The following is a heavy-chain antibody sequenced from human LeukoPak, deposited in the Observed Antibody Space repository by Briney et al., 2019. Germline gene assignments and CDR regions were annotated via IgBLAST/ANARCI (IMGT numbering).Heavy chain of an antibody. V-gene: IGHV1-69*04. CDR3: ARGVAAAGTPIYYYYGMDV. CDR2: IIPILGIA. D-gene: IGHD6-13*01. Sequence: SVKVSCKASGGTFSSYAISWVRQAPGQGLEWMGRIIPILGIANYAQKFQGRVTITADKSTSTAYMELSSLRSEDTAVYYCARGVAAAGTPIYYYYGMDVWGQGTTVTVSS. J-gene: IGHJ6*02. CDR1: GGTFSSYA.